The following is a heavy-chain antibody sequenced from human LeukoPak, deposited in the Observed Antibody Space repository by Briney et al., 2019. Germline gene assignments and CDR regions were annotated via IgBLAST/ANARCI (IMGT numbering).Heavy chain of an antibody. CDR2: ISSSSSYI. D-gene: IGHD2-2*01. Sequence: GGSLRLSCAASGFTFSSYSMNWVRQAPGKGLEWVSSISSSSSYIYYADSVKGRFTISRDNAKNSLYLQMNSLRAEGTAVYYCAREIVVVPAAAVALWGQGTLVTVSS. V-gene: IGHV3-21*01. CDR1: GFTFSSYS. CDR3: AREIVVVPAAAVAL. J-gene: IGHJ4*02.